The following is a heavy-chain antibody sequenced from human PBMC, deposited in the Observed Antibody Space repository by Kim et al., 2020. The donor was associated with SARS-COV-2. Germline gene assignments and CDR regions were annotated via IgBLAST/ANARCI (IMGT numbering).Heavy chain of an antibody. Sequence: KGRVTISVATSKNQFSLKLSSVTAADTAVYYCAREKLKNYYDSSGYYFDYWGQGTLVTVSS. D-gene: IGHD3-22*01. J-gene: IGHJ4*02. CDR3: AREKLKNYYDSSGYYFDY. V-gene: IGHV4-34*01.